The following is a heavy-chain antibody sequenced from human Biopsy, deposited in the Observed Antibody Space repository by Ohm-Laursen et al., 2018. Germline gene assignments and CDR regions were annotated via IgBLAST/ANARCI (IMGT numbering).Heavy chain of an antibody. Sequence: SETLSLTCAVYGGTYSGYYWSWIRQPPGKGLEWIGEVHHDGRANYNPSLKSRVTISGDMSKKQFSLKLSGVTAADTAVYYCARFIVPSLHRSNGVCPIRWFDPWGQGTLVTVFS. J-gene: IGHJ5*02. V-gene: IGHV4-34*01. CDR1: GGTYSGYY. CDR2: VHHDGRA. CDR3: ARFIVPSLHRSNGVCPIRWFDP. D-gene: IGHD1-26*01.